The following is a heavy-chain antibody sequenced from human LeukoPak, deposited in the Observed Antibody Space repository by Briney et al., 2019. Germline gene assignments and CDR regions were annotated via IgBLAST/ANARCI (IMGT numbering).Heavy chain of an antibody. V-gene: IGHV3-48*01. Sequence: GGSLRLSCAASGFTFSSYSMNWVRQAPGKGLEWVSYISSSGSTIYYADSVKGRFTISRDNAKNSLYLQMNSLRAEDTAVYYCARGISGSYYVAYYYMDVWGKGTTVTVSS. J-gene: IGHJ6*03. D-gene: IGHD1-26*01. CDR1: GFTFSSYS. CDR2: ISSSGSTI. CDR3: ARGISGSYYVAYYYMDV.